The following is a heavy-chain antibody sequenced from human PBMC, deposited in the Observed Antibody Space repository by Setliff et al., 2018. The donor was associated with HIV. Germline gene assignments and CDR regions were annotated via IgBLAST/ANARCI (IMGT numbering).Heavy chain of an antibody. CDR1: GYTFTDYY. CDR2: INPKSGGT. D-gene: IGHD1-7*01. Sequence: TVSCKASGYTFTDYYIHWVRQAPGQGLEWMGRINPKSGGTNYVQKFQGRVTMTRDTSINTAYLELSRLRSDDTAVYYCAKDRTGTGTTLHVWGKGTTVTVSS. CDR3: AKDRTGTGTTLHV. V-gene: IGHV1-2*06. J-gene: IGHJ6*04.